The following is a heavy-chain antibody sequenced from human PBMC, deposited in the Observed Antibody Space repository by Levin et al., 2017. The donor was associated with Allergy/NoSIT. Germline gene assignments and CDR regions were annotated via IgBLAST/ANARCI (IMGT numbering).Heavy chain of an antibody. J-gene: IGHJ6*03. Sequence: GGSLRLSCQASGYSFTSYWIGWVRQMPGKGLEWMGIIYPGDSDTRYSPSFQGQVTISADKPTSSASLQWTSLKASITAIYYCARRGTRDYYYYMDVWGTGTTVTVSS. CDR2: IYPGDSDT. D-gene: IGHD1-1*01. V-gene: IGHV5-51*04. CDR3: ARRGTRDYYYYMDV. CDR1: GYSFTSYW.